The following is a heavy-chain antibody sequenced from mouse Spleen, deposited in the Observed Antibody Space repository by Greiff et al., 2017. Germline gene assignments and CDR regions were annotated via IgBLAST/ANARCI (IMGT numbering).Heavy chain of an antibody. J-gene: IGHJ2*01. Sequence: EVQLVESGPGLVKPSQSLSLTCSVTGYSITSGYYWNWIRQFPGNKLEWMGYISYDGSNNYNPSLKNRISITRDTSKNQFFLKLNSVTTEDTATYYCARGDGYGYWGQGTTLTVSS. V-gene: IGHV3-6*01. CDR3: ARGDGYGY. CDR1: GYSITSGYY. D-gene: IGHD1-2*01. CDR2: ISYDGSN.